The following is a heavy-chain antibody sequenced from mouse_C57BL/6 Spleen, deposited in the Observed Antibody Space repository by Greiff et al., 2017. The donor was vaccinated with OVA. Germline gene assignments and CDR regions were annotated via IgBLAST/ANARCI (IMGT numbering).Heavy chain of an antibody. V-gene: IGHV1-80*01. CDR2: IYPGDGDT. J-gene: IGHJ2*01. CDR1: GYAFSSYW. Sequence: VQLQQSGAELVKPGASVKISCKASGYAFSSYWMNWVKQRPGKGLEWIGQIYPGDGDTNYNGKFKGKATLTADKSSSTAYMQLSSLTSEDSAVYFCARGITTVYYFDYWGQGTTLTVSS. CDR3: ARGITTVYYFDY. D-gene: IGHD1-1*01.